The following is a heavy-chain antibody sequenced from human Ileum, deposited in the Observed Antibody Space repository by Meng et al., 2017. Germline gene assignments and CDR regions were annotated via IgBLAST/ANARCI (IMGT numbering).Heavy chain of an antibody. CDR3: ARDLSSYYASRSYKHFYAMDV. CDR1: GGTFSSYA. D-gene: IGHD3-10*01. CDR2: IIPLFGTP. Sequence: QGQLLQSGAEVKKPGSSVKISCKPSGGTFSSYAFSWVRQAPGQGLEWMGGIIPLFGTPTYAQRFQDRVTITADKSTSTAYMELTDVRSEDTAVYYCARDLSSYYASRSYKHFYAMDVWGQGTMVTVSS. V-gene: IGHV1-69*06. J-gene: IGHJ6*02.